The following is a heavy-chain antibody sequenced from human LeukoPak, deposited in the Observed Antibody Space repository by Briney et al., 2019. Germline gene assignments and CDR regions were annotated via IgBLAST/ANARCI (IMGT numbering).Heavy chain of an antibody. V-gene: IGHV4-38-2*02. CDR1: GYSISSGYY. D-gene: IGHD3-9*01. CDR2: IYHSGST. J-gene: IGHJ5*02. CDR3: ARDDYDILTGYYVTDP. Sequence: SETLSLTCTVSGYSISSGYYWGWIRQPPGKGLEWIGSIYHSGSTNYNPSLKSRVTISVDTSKNQFSLKLSSVTAADTAVYYCARDDYDILTGYYVTDPWGQGTLVTVSS.